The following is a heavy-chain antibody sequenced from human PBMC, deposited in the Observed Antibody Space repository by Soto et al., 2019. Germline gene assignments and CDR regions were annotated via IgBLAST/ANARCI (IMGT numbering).Heavy chain of an antibody. V-gene: IGHV3-21*01. CDR3: ERVGKVTSAYDY. J-gene: IGHJ4*02. CDR1: GFTFSSYS. D-gene: IGHD2-21*02. Sequence: GGSLRLSCAASGFTFSSYSMNWVRQAPGKGLEWVSSISSSSSYIYYADSVKGRFTISRDNAKNSLYLQMNSLRAEDTAVYYCERVGKVTSAYDYWGQGTLVTVSS. CDR2: ISSSSSYI.